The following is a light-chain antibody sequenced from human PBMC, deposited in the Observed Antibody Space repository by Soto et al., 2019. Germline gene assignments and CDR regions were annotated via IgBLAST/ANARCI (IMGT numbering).Light chain of an antibody. CDR2: GAS. V-gene: IGKV3-20*01. CDR1: QSVSSSY. Sequence: EIVLTQSPGTLSLSPGERATLSCRASQSVSSSYLAWYQQKPGQAPRLLIYGASSRATGIPHRFSGSGSGTDFTITISRREPEDFAVYYCQQYGSSPRFTFGPGTKVDIK. CDR3: QQYGSSPRFT. J-gene: IGKJ3*01.